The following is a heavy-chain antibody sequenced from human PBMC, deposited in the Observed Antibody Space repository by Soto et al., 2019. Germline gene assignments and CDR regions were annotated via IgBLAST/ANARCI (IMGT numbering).Heavy chain of an antibody. V-gene: IGHV1-3*01. D-gene: IGHD2-21*02. CDR3: ASEYCGGDCYSAARYGMDV. Sequence: QVQLVQSGAEVKKPGASVKVSCKASGYTFSSYAMHWVRQAPGQRLEWMGWINAGNGNTKYSQKFQGRVTITRDTAXXXDXXELSSLRSEDTAVYYCASEYCGGDCYSAARYGMDVWGQGTTVTVSS. CDR2: INAGNGNT. CDR1: GYTFSSYA. J-gene: IGHJ6*02.